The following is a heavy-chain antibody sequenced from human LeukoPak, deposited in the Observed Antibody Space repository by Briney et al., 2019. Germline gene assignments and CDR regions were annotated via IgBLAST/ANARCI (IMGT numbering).Heavy chain of an antibody. CDR2: IIPILGIA. D-gene: IGHD3-10*01. CDR1: GGTFSSYA. V-gene: IGHV1-69*04. Sequence: SVKVSCKASGGTFSSYAISWVRQAPGQGLEWMGRIIPILGIANYAQKFQGRVTITADESTSTAYMELSSLRSEDTAVYYCARPYGSGSYYKDYYYYYGMDVWGQGTTVTVSS. J-gene: IGHJ6*02. CDR3: ARPYGSGSYYKDYYYYYGMDV.